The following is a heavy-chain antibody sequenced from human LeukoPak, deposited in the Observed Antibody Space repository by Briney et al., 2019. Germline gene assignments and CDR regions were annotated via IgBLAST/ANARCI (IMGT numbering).Heavy chain of an antibody. J-gene: IGHJ3*02. CDR2: ISGSGGST. D-gene: IGHD3-3*01. CDR1: GFTFSSYA. V-gene: IGHV3-23*01. CDR3: AKSEWLPHAFDI. Sequence: GGSLRLSCATSGFTFSSYAMSWVRQAPGKGLEWVSAISGSGGSTYYADSVKGRFTISRDNSKNTLYLQMNSLRAEDTAVYYCAKSEWLPHAFDIWGQGTMVTVSS.